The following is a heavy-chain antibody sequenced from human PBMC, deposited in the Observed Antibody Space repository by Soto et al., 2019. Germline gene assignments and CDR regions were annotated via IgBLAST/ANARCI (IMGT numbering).Heavy chain of an antibody. J-gene: IGHJ5*02. CDR3: ARVRGVIMGLPNWFDP. CDR1: GGSISSDY. D-gene: IGHD3-10*01. Sequence: SETLSLTCTVSGGSISSDYWSWIRQPPGKGLEWIGYIYYSGSTNYNPSLKSRVTISVDTSKNQFSLKLSSVTAADTAVYYCARVRGVIMGLPNWFDPWGQGTLVTVSS. V-gene: IGHV4-59*01. CDR2: IYYSGST.